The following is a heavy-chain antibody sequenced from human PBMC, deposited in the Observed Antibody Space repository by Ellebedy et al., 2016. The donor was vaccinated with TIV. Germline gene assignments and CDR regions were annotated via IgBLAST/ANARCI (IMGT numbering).Heavy chain of an antibody. CDR2: ISYNGRNT. J-gene: IGHJ4*03. D-gene: IGHD6-13*01. Sequence: GESLKISCGGSGFSFETYGMHWVRQTPGKGLEWVAAISYNGRNTYYADFVKGRFTVSRDNFNYTLYLQMNSLRAEDTSIYHCAKDRHPFITTWYQNYFDYWGQGTLVTVSS. CDR3: AKDRHPFITTWYQNYFDY. V-gene: IGHV3-30*18. CDR1: GFSFETYG.